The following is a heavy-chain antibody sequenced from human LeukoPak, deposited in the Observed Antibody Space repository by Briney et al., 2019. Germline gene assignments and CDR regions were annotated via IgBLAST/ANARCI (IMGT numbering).Heavy chain of an antibody. CDR3: ATGSGYYYSH. V-gene: IGHV3-33*01. CDR1: GFSFNTYG. D-gene: IGHD3-22*01. Sequence: GGSLRLSCTASGFSFNTYGMHWVRQVPGKGLERLAVTYGDGDNRYYADSVKARFTISRDNGRKTIYLQMNNLRDEDTAVYYCATGSGYYYSHWGQGILVTVSS. J-gene: IGHJ4*02. CDR2: TYGDGDNR.